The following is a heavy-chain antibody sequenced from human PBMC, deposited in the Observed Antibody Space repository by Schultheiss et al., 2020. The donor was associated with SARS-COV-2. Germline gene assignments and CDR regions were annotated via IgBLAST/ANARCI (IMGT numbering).Heavy chain of an antibody. V-gene: IGHV4-34*01. CDR1: GGSFSGYY. CDR3: ASIRAKRAARPIPTNWFDP. J-gene: IGHJ5*02. D-gene: IGHD6-6*01. Sequence: SETLSLTCAVYGGSFSGYYWSWIRQPPGKGLEWIGEINHSGSTNYNPSLKSRVTISVDTSKNQFSLKLSSVTAADTAVYYCASIRAKRAARPIPTNWFDPWGQETLVTVSS. CDR2: INHSGST.